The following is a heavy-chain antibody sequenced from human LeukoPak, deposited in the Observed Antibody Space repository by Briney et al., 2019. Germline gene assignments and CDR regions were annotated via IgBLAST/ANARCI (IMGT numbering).Heavy chain of an antibody. CDR2: FYTGGTT. Sequence: SETLSLTCIVSGGSINNNYWSWIRQPAGKGLEWIGRFYTGGTTNYNPSLKSRVTISVDTSQNQFSLRLSSVTAADTAVYYCARHQYSTPEFVYWGQGTLVTVSS. J-gene: IGHJ4*02. CDR3: ARHQYSTPEFVY. V-gene: IGHV4-4*07. D-gene: IGHD2-15*01. CDR1: GGSINNNY.